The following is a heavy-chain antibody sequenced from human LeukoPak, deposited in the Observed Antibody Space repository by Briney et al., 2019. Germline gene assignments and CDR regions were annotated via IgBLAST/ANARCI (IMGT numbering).Heavy chain of an antibody. J-gene: IGHJ4*02. D-gene: IGHD1-1*01. CDR3: ARGGLELDY. V-gene: IGHV6-1*01. CDR1: GDSVSSNSAA. CDR2: TYYKSKWYN. Sequence: SQTLSPTCALSGDSVSSNSAAWTWIRQSPSRGLEWLGRTYYKSKWYNDYAPSVKSRVTINPDTSKNQFSLQLNSVTPEYTAVYYCARGGLELDYWGQGTLVTVSS.